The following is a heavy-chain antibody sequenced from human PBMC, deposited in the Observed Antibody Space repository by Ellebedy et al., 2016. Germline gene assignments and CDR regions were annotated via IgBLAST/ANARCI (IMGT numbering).Heavy chain of an antibody. J-gene: IGHJ4*02. CDR3: TRGGGDY. V-gene: IGHV3-7*01. D-gene: IGHD3-16*01. CDR2: IKQDGSEK. Sequence: GESLKISXAASGFTFSSYAMSWVRQAPGKGLEWVANIKQDGSEKYHVDSVKGRFTISRDNAKNSLNLQMNSLRAEDTAVYYCTRGGGDYWGQGTLVIVSS. CDR1: GFTFSSYA.